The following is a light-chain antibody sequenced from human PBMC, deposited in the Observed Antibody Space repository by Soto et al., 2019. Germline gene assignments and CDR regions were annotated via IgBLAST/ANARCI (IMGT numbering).Light chain of an antibody. J-gene: IGKJ3*01. CDR3: QQYGSSLFT. CDR1: QSVRTT. Sequence: EIVLTQSPATLSVSPGQRATLSCRASQSVRTTVAWYHQRPGQAPRLLIYGASSRATGIPDRFSGSGSGTDFTLTISRLEPEDFAVYYCQQYGSSLFTFGPGTKVDIK. CDR2: GAS. V-gene: IGKV3-20*01.